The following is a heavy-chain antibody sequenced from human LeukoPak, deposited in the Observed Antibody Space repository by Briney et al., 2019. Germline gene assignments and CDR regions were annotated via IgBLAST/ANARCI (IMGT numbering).Heavy chain of an antibody. D-gene: IGHD5-12*01. J-gene: IGHJ5*02. V-gene: IGHV3-7*01. CDR2: IKQDGSEK. Sequence: HPGGSLRLSCAASGFTFSSYWMSWVRQAPGKGLEWVANIKQDGSEKYYVDSVKGRFTISRDNAKNSLYLQMNSLRAEDTAVYYCAGESGGGYDFLGLVYNWFDPWGQGTLVTVSS. CDR1: GFTFSSYW. CDR3: AGESGGGYDFLGLVYNWFDP.